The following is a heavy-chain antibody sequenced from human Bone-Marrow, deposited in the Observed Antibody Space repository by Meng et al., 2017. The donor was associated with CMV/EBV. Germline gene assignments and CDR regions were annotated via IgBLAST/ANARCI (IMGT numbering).Heavy chain of an antibody. CDR2: IIPIFGTA. J-gene: IGHJ5*02. D-gene: IGHD2-2*01. CDR1: GYTFTGYY. Sequence: ASVKVSCKASGYTFTGYYMHWVRQAPGQGLEWMGGIIPIFGTANYAQKFQGRVTLTRDTSITTAYMDLITLSSDYTALYYCARGYCTTTSCHPEGLFDPWGQGTLVTVSS. V-gene: IGHV1-2*02. CDR3: ARGYCTTTSCHPEGLFDP.